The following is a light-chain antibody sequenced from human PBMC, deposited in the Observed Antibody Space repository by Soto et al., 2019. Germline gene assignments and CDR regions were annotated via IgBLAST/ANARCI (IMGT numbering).Light chain of an antibody. J-gene: IGLJ1*01. CDR2: YDD. CDR1: SSNIGNNA. Sequence: QSVLTQPPSVSAAPRQRVTISCSGSSSNIGNNAVNWYQQLPGKAPKLLIYYDDLLPSGVSDRFSGSKSGTSASLAISGLQSEDEAEYYCEAWDDRLNGYVFGTGTKLTVL. CDR3: EAWDDRLNGYV. V-gene: IGLV1-36*01.